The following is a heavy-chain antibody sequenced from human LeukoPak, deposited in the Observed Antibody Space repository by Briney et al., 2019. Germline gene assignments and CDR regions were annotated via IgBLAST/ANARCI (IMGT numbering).Heavy chain of an antibody. V-gene: IGHV1-18*01. CDR1: GGTFSSYA. Sequence: WASVKVSCKASGGTFSSYAISWVRQAPGQGLEWMGWISAYNGNTNYAQKLQGRVTMTTDTSTSTAYMELRSLRSDDTAVYYCARQVPPEDCSSTSCYRYYYYYYYMDVWGKGTTVTVSS. D-gene: IGHD2-2*02. J-gene: IGHJ6*03. CDR3: ARQVPPEDCSSTSCYRYYYYYYYMDV. CDR2: ISAYNGNT.